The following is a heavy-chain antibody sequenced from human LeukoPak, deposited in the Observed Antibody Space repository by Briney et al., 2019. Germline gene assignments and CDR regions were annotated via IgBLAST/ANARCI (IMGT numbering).Heavy chain of an antibody. V-gene: IGHV3-7*01. CDR1: GFTFSSYW. J-gene: IGHJ4*02. D-gene: IGHD3-3*01. Sequence: GGSLRLSCAASGFTFSSYWMSWVRQPPGKGLEWVANIKQDGSEKYYVDSVKGRFTISRDNAKNSLYLQMNSLRAEDTAVYYCARDKLHYDFWSGYYGGRYFDYWGQGTLVTVSS. CDR3: ARDKLHYDFWSGYYGGRYFDY. CDR2: IKQDGSEK.